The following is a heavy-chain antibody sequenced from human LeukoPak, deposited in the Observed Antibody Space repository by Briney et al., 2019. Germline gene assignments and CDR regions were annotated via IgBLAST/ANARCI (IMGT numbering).Heavy chain of an antibody. Sequence: PGGSLRLSCVASGFTFSSYWMNWVRQAPGKGLEWVANIKQDGSEKYYVDSVKGRFTISRDNAKNSLYLQMNSLRAEDTAVYYCAREEDVVVVPTGILYYYYGLDVWGQGTTVTVSS. V-gene: IGHV3-7*01. J-gene: IGHJ6*02. CDR1: GFTFSSYW. CDR2: IKQDGSEK. D-gene: IGHD2-15*01. CDR3: AREEDVVVVPTGILYYYYGLDV.